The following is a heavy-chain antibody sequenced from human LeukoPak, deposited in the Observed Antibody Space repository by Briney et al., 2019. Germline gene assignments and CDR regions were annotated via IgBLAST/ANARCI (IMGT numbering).Heavy chain of an antibody. Sequence: PGGSLRLSCAASGFTFSSYSMNWVRQAPGKGLEWVSSISSSSSYINYADSVKGRFTISRDHAKNSLYLQMNSLRAEDTAVYYCARDLWSGEILRRGFGYWGQGTLVTVSS. J-gene: IGHJ4*02. CDR2: ISSSSSYI. CDR1: GFTFSSYS. D-gene: IGHD3-10*01. V-gene: IGHV3-21*01. CDR3: ARDLWSGEILRRGFGY.